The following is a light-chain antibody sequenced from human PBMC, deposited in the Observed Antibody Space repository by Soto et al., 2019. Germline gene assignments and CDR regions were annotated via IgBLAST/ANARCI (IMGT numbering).Light chain of an antibody. CDR1: NSNIGSNT. V-gene: IGLV1-44*01. CDR2: DDN. CDR3: AAWDDSLTGYV. Sequence: QSVLTQPPSAYGTPGQRVTISCSGGNSNIGSNTVNWYQQLPGTAPKLLIFDDNQRPSGVPDRFSGSKSGASASLAISGLQSEDEADYYCAAWDDSLTGYVFGTGTKLTV. J-gene: IGLJ1*01.